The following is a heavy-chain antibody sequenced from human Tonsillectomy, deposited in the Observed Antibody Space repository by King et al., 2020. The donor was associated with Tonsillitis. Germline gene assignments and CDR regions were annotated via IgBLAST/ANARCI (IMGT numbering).Heavy chain of an antibody. CDR1: GFTFSSYG. D-gene: IGHD3-10*01. J-gene: IGHJ6*02. Sequence: VQLVESGGGVVQPGRSLRLSCAASGFTFSSYGRHWVRQAPGKGLEWVAVISYDGSNKYYADSVKGRFTISRDNSKNTPYLQMNSLRAEDTAVYYCAKDLGRGYYYYGMDVWGQGTTVTVSS. V-gene: IGHV3-30*18. CDR2: ISYDGSNK. CDR3: AKDLGRGYYYYGMDV.